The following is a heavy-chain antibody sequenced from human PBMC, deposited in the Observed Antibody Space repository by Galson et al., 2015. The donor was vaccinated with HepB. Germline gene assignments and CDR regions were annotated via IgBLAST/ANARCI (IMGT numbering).Heavy chain of an antibody. CDR2: IYYSGST. Sequence: ETLSLTCTVSGGSISSYYWSWIRQPPGKGLEWIGYIYYSGSTNYNPSLKSRVTISVDTSKNQFSLKLSSVTAADTAVYYCARHADTAMVIYFDYWGQGTLVTVSS. D-gene: IGHD5-18*01. CDR3: ARHADTAMVIYFDY. V-gene: IGHV4-59*08. J-gene: IGHJ4*02. CDR1: GGSISSYY.